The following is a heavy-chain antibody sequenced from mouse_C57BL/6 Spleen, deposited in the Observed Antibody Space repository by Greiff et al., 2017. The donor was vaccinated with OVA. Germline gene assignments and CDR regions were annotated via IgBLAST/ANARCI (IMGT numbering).Heavy chain of an antibody. V-gene: IGHV5-6*01. Sequence: VQLQESGGDLVKPGGSLKLSCAASGFTFSSYGMSWVRQTPDKRLEWVATISSGSSYTYYPDSVKGRFTISRDNAKNTLYLQMSSLKSEDTAMYYCARQGMGNPVFDVWGTGTTVTVSS. D-gene: IGHD2-1*01. CDR3: ARQGMGNPVFDV. CDR2: ISSGSSYT. J-gene: IGHJ1*03. CDR1: GFTFSSYG.